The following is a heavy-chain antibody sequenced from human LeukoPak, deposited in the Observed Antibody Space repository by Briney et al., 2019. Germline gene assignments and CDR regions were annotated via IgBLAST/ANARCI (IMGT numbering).Heavy chain of an antibody. CDR1: GGSISSSSYY. CDR2: IYYSGST. V-gene: IGHV4-39*01. J-gene: IGHJ4*02. Sequence: SETLSLTCTVSGGSISSSSYYWGWIRQPPGKGLEWIGSIYYSGSTYYNPSLKSRVTISVDTSKNQFSLKLSSVTAADTAVYYCGRREDLYYYDSSGPFDYWDQGTLVTVSS. D-gene: IGHD3-22*01. CDR3: GRREDLYYYDSSGPFDY.